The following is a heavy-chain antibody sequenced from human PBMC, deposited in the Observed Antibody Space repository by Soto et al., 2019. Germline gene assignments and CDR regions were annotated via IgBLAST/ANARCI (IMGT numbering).Heavy chain of an antibody. D-gene: IGHD2-8*01. CDR1: GGTFSSYT. CDR2: IIPILGIA. V-gene: IGHV1-69*02. J-gene: IGHJ4*02. CDR3: ANLQPPVDAIGDFEY. Sequence: SGKVSCKASGGTFSSYTISWVRQAPGQGLEWMGRIIPILGIANYAQKFQGRVTITADKSTSTAYMELSSLRSEDTAVYYCANLQPPVDAIGDFEYCGKCTLVTDAS.